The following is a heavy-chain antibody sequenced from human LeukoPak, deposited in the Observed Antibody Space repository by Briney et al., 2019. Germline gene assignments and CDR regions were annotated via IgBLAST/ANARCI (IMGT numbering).Heavy chain of an antibody. CDR3: ARAQHRGWGFDY. CDR1: GFTFSSYA. CDR2: ISYDGSYK. D-gene: IGHD1-26*01. V-gene: IGHV3-30*04. J-gene: IGHJ4*02. Sequence: GGSLRLSCAASGFTFSSYAMHWVRQAPGKGLEWVALISYDGSYKYYADSVRGRFTISRDDSKSTLYLQMNSLRAEDTAMYYCARAQHRGWGFDYWGQGTLVTVSS.